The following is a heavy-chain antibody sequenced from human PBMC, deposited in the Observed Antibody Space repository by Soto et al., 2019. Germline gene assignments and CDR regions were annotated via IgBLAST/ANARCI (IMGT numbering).Heavy chain of an antibody. V-gene: IGHV3-30-3*01. CDR2: LSYDGNNK. Sequence: QVQLVESGGDVVQPGRSLRLSCAASGFTFSSYSMSWVRQSPGKGLEWVAILSYDGNNKNYADSVKGRFTISRDNSKNTLYLQMSSLRPEDTAVYYCARGDDAYHLKSKVFDYWGQGTLVTVSS. D-gene: IGHD2-2*01. CDR3: ARGDDAYHLKSKVFDY. CDR1: GFTFSSYS. J-gene: IGHJ4*02.